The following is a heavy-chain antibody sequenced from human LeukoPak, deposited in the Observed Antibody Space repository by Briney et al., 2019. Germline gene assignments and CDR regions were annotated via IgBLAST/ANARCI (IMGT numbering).Heavy chain of an antibody. CDR3: ARRYSSGWYYFDY. Sequence: GRSLRLSCAASGLTFSSYAMHWVRQAPGKGLEWVAVIWYDGSNKYCADSVKGRFTISRDNSKNTLYLQMNSMRAEDTAVYYCARRYSSGWYYFDYWGQGNLVTVSS. J-gene: IGHJ4*02. CDR2: IWYDGSNK. CDR1: GLTFSSYA. V-gene: IGHV3-33*01. D-gene: IGHD6-19*01.